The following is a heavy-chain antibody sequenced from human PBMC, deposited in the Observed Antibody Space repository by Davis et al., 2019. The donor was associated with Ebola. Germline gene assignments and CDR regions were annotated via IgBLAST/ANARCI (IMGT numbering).Heavy chain of an antibody. CDR3: AAGVYSSGLDYGMDV. Sequence: SVKVSCKASGFTFTSSAVQWVRQARGQRLEWIGWIVVGSGNTNYAQKFQERVTITRDMSTSTAYMELSSLRSEDTAVYYCAAGVYSSGLDYGMDVWGQGTTVTVSS. CDR1: GFTFTSSA. V-gene: IGHV1-58*01. J-gene: IGHJ6*02. D-gene: IGHD6-19*01. CDR2: IVVGSGNT.